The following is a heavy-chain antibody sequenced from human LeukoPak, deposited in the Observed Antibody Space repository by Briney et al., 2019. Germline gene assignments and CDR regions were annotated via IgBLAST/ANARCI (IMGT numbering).Heavy chain of an antibody. D-gene: IGHD7-27*01. V-gene: IGHV4-59*01. Sequence: SETLSLTCTVSGGSISSYYWGWTRQPPGKGLEWIGYIYYSGSTNYNPSLKSRVTISVDTSKNQFSLKLSSVTAADTAVYYCAREAGRTGDGPLDYWGQGTLVTVSS. CDR2: IYYSGST. CDR3: AREAGRTGDGPLDY. CDR1: GGSISSYY. J-gene: IGHJ4*02.